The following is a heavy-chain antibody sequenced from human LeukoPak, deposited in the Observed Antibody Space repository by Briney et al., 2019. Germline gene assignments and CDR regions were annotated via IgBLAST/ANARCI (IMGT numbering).Heavy chain of an antibody. D-gene: IGHD3-3*01. CDR1: GYSITNDYY. Sequence: SETLSLTCTVSGYSITNDYYWGWIRQPPGKGLEWIGSIYHSGTTYYNPSLKSRVSISGDTSKNQISMKLSSVTAADTAVYYCARGFLVRFLKYYYMDVWGKGTTVTVSS. CDR3: ARGFLVRFLKYYYMDV. J-gene: IGHJ6*03. CDR2: IYHSGTT. V-gene: IGHV4-38-2*02.